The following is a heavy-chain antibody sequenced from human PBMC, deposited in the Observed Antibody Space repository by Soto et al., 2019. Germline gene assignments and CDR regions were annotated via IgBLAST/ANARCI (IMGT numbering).Heavy chain of an antibody. CDR3: ARSSSTTRPANWFDP. Sequence: QVQLQESGPGLVKPSQTLSLTCTVSGGSISSGGYYWSWIRQHPGKGLEWIGYIYYSGSTYYNPSLKSRVTISVDTSKHQFSLKLSSVTAADTAVYYCARSSSTTRPANWFDPWGQGTLVTVSS. J-gene: IGHJ5*02. CDR2: IYYSGST. CDR1: GGSISSGGYY. D-gene: IGHD1-1*01. V-gene: IGHV4-31*03.